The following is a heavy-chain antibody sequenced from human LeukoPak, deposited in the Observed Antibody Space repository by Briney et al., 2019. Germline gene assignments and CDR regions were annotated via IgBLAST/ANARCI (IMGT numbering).Heavy chain of an antibody. D-gene: IGHD6-19*01. CDR3: AKADQAYSSGWYVGASPDAFDI. J-gene: IGHJ3*02. Sequence: GGSLRLSCAASGFTFSSYAMHWVRQAPGKGLEWVAVISYDGSNKYYADSVKGRFTISRDNSKNTLYLQMNSLRAEDTAVYYCAKADQAYSSGWYVGASPDAFDIWGQGTMVTVSS. CDR2: ISYDGSNK. CDR1: GFTFSSYA. V-gene: IGHV3-30-3*01.